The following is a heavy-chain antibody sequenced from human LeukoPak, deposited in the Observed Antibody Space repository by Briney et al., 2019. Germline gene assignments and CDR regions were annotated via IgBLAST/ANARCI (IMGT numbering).Heavy chain of an antibody. J-gene: IGHJ4*02. V-gene: IGHV4-34*01. CDR1: GGSFSGYY. D-gene: IGHD3-10*01. CDR2: INHSGST. CDR3: ARRRVLLWFGELSAGVDY. Sequence: SETLSLTCAVYGGSFSGYYWSWIRQPPGKGLEWIGEINHSGSTNYNPSLKSRVTISVDTSKNQFSLKLSSVTAADTAVYYCARRRVLLWFGELSAGVDYWGLGTLVNVSS.